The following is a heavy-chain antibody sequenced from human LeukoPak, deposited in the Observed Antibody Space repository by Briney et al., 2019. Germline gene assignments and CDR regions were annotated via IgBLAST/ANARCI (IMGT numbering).Heavy chain of an antibody. CDR2: ISSSSSYT. CDR1: GFTFNTYS. D-gene: IGHD6-19*01. CDR3: ARVGTSSSGWQFDY. V-gene: IGHV3-21*01. Sequence: PGGSLRLSCAASGFTFNTYSMNWVRQAPGKGLEWVSSISSSSSYTYYADSVKGRFTISRDNAKNSLYLQMNSLRAEDTAVYYCARVGTSSSGWQFDYWGQGTLVTVSS. J-gene: IGHJ4*02.